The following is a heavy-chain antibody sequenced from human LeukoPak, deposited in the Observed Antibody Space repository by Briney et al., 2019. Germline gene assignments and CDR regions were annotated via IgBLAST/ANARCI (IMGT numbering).Heavy chain of an antibody. CDR3: ARADCSSTSCSYMVLDY. V-gene: IGHV4-4*07. CDR1: GGSISNYY. J-gene: IGHJ4*02. Sequence: SETLSLTCTVSGGSISNYYWSWIRQPAGKGLEWIGRIYISGNTNYNPSLKSRVTMSLDTSKNQFSLKLSSVTAADTAVYYCARADCSSTSCSYMVLDYWGQGTLVTVSS. CDR2: IYISGNT. D-gene: IGHD2-2*01.